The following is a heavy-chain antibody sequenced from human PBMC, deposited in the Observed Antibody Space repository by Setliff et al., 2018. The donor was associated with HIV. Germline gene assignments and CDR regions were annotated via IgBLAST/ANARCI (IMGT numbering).Heavy chain of an antibody. D-gene: IGHD3-9*01. J-gene: IGHJ3*02. CDR1: GYSITSGYS. CDR2: AYHSGRT. V-gene: IGHV4-38-2*02. CDR3: ARDYFDWILYAFDI. Sequence: SETLSLTCAVSGYSITSGYSWGWIRQSPGKGLEWIGNAYHSGRTYYNPSLKSRVAMSIDTSKNQFSLKLSSATAADTAVYYCARDYFDWILYAFDIWGQGTMVTVSS.